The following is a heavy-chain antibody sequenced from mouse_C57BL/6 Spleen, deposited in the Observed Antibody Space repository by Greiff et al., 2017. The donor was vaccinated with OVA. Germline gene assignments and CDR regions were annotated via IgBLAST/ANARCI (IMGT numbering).Heavy chain of an antibody. CDR3: ARRDSTWYFDV. D-gene: IGHD2-5*01. CDR1: GYTFTDYY. J-gene: IGHJ1*03. CDR2: INPNNGGT. V-gene: IGHV1-18*01. Sequence: VQLQQSGPELVKPGASVKIPCKASGYTFTDYYMDWVKQSHGKSLEWIGDINPNNGGTIYNQKFKGKATLTVDKSSSTAYMELRSLTSEDTAVYYCARRDSTWYFDVWGTGTTVTVSS.